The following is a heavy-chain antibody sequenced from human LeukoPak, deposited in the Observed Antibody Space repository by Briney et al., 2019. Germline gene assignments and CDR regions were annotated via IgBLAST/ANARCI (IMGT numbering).Heavy chain of an antibody. D-gene: IGHD4-11*01. CDR1: GFTFSDYY. V-gene: IGHV3-7*01. CDR3: ARDDSPTLTGPAYYDAFDI. Sequence: PGGSLRLSCAASGFTFSDYYMSWIRQAPGKGLEWVANIRRDGSQIHYVDSVKGRFTISRDNAKNSLSLQMNSLRAEDTAIYYCARDDSPTLTGPAYYDAFDIWGQGIMVTVSS. J-gene: IGHJ3*02. CDR2: IRRDGSQI.